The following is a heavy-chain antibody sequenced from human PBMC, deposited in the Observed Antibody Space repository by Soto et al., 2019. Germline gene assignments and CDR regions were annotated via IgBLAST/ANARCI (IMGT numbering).Heavy chain of an antibody. V-gene: IGHV1-18*04. Sequence: GXSVKVSCKASGYTLTSYGISWARQAPEQGLEWMGWISAYNGNTNYAQKLQGRVTMTTDTSTSTAYMELRSLRSDDTAVYYCARDHTWSYYHDSSGSGYFDYWGQGTLVTVSS. CDR1: GYTLTSYG. CDR3: ARDHTWSYYHDSSGSGYFDY. CDR2: ISAYNGNT. D-gene: IGHD3-22*01. J-gene: IGHJ4*02.